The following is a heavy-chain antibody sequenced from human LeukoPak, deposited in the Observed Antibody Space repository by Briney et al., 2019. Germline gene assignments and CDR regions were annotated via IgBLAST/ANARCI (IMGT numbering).Heavy chain of an antibody. CDR3: GRPETNRHSNSILYY. J-gene: IGHJ4*02. V-gene: IGHV1-18*01. D-gene: IGHD3-3*02. Sequence: EASVKVSCKASGYTFTAYTISWVRQAPGQGLEWMGWISTYNGYTDYTQKLQGRLTMTTDTSTSTAYMELRSLTSDDTAVYFCGRPETNRHSNSILYYWGQGTLVTVSS. CDR2: ISTYNGYT. CDR1: GYTFTAYT.